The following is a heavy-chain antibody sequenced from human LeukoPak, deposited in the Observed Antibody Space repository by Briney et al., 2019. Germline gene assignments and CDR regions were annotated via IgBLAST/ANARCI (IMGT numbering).Heavy chain of an antibody. CDR3: ARDLGRYSYGLGPWFDP. Sequence: SETLSLTCTVSGGSISSYYWSWIRQPPGKGLEWIGYIYYSGSTNYNPSLKSRVTISVDTSKKQFSLRLGSVTAADTAVYYCARDLGRYSYGLGPWFDPWGQGTLVTVSS. CDR1: GGSISSYY. CDR2: IYYSGST. J-gene: IGHJ5*02. V-gene: IGHV4-59*12. D-gene: IGHD5-18*01.